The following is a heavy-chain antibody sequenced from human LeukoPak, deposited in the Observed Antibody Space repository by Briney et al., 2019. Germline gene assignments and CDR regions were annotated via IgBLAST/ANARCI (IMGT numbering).Heavy chain of an antibody. Sequence: SETLSLTCAVYGGSFSGYYWSWIRQPPGKGLEWIGELNHSGSTNYNPSLKSRVTISVDTSKNQFSLKLSSVTAADTAVYCCARGRVDPWGQGNLGTVSS. J-gene: IGHJ5*02. V-gene: IGHV4-34*01. CDR3: ARGRVDP. CDR1: GGSFSGYY. CDR2: LNHSGST.